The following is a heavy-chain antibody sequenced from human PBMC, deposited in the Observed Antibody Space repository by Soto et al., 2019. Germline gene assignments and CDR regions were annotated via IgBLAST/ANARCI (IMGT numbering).Heavy chain of an antibody. CDR3: VKERYGSGSYPYFDY. CDR2: IYYAGST. D-gene: IGHD3-10*01. V-gene: IGHV4-59*12. CDR1: GGSMISYY. J-gene: IGHJ4*02. Sequence: SETLSLTCTVSGGSMISYYWSWIRQPPGKGLEWIGFIYYAGSTKYNPSLNSRVTISVDTSKNQFSLKVTSVTAEDTATYYCVKERYGSGSYPYFDYWGQGTPVTVPS.